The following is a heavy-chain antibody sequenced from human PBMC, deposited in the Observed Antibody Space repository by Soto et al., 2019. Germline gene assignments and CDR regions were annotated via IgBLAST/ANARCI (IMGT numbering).Heavy chain of an antibody. Sequence: QVQLVQSGAEVKNPGSSVKVSCKASGGTFSSYAISWVRQAHGQGLEWMGGLIPIFGTAKYAQKFQGRVKITADEPTSTAYMELSSLRAEDTAVYFCARSFYGSGTHYYYYYGMDFWGQGTTVTVSS. J-gene: IGHJ6*02. D-gene: IGHD3-10*01. CDR3: ARSFYGSGTHYYYYYGMDF. V-gene: IGHV1-69*01. CDR2: LIPIFGTA. CDR1: GGTFSSYA.